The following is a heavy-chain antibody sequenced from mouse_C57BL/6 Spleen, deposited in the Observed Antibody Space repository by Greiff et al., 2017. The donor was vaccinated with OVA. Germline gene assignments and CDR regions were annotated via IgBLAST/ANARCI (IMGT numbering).Heavy chain of an antibody. CDR1: GYTFTTYP. CDR2: FHPYNDDT. Sequence: QVQLKESGAELVKPGASVKMSCKASGYTFTTYPIEWMKQNHGKSLEWIGNFHPYNDDTKYNEKFKGKATLTVEKASSTVYLELSRLTSDDSAVYYCARGGFFGSCYPAWFAYWGQRTTLTVSS. CDR3: ARGGFFGSCYPAWFAY. V-gene: IGHV1-47*01. D-gene: IGHD1-1*01. J-gene: IGHJ2*01.